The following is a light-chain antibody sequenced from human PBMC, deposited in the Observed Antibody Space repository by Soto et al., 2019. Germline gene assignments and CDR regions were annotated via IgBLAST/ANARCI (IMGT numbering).Light chain of an antibody. Sequence: ETVLTQSPATLSLSPGEGATLSCRASQTVSRFFAWYQQKPGQAPRLLIYGVSNRATGVLARFSGSGSGTDFTLSISSLEPEDSGVYYCQQRFTWPLTFGGGTKVEIK. J-gene: IGKJ4*01. CDR1: QTVSRF. V-gene: IGKV3-11*01. CDR2: GVS. CDR3: QQRFTWPLT.